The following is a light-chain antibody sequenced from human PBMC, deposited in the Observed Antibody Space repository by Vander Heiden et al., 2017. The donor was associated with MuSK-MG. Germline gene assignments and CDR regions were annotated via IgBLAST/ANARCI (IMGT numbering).Light chain of an antibody. J-gene: IGKJ2*01. Sequence: EIVMTQSPAILSVSPGERATLSCPASQNLYTNLAWYQQKPGQAPRLLIHDASTRATGVPGRFSGHGSGTQFTLIISSLQSEDFAVYYCQQYSNWPYTFGQGTKLDIK. V-gene: IGKV3-15*01. CDR1: QNLYTN. CDR3: QQYSNWPYT. CDR2: DAS.